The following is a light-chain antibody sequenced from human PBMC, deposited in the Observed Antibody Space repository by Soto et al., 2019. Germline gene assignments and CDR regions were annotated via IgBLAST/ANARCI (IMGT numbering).Light chain of an antibody. Sequence: QSALTQPASVSGSPGQSITMSCTGTSSDVGSYDFVSWYQQHPGKAPKLLIYEVSNRPSGVSARFSGSTSDHTASLTLSGLQAADEADYFCTSYSSSTVRYVFGSGTKLTLL. J-gene: IGLJ1*01. CDR2: EVS. CDR1: SSDVGSYDF. CDR3: TSYSSSTVRYV. V-gene: IGLV2-14*01.